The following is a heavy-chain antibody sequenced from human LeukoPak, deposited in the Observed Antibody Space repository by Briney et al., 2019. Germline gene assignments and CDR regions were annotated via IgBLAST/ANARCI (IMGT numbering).Heavy chain of an antibody. D-gene: IGHD5-12*01. Sequence: SETLSLTCAVYGGSFSGYYWSWIRQPPGKGLEWIGEINHSGSTNYNPSLKSRVTISVDTSKNQFPLKLSSVTAADTAVYYCARNRYSGYDYGYWGQGTLVTVSS. J-gene: IGHJ4*02. V-gene: IGHV4-34*01. CDR1: GGSFSGYY. CDR2: INHSGST. CDR3: ARNRYSGYDYGY.